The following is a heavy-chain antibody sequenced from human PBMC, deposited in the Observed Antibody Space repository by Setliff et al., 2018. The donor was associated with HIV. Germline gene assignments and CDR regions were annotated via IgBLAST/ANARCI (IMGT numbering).Heavy chain of an antibody. CDR2: ISSGGEIM. J-gene: IGHJ5*02. Sequence: PGGSLRLSCAASGFTFSSYSMNWVRQAPGKGLEWVSAISSGGEIMFYADSVKGRFTISRDNSKNTLYLQMISLRADDTAIYYCAKDPRGSMVRGLINYFDPWGQGTLVTVSS. V-gene: IGHV3-23*01. CDR1: GFTFSSYS. CDR3: AKDPRGSMVRGLINYFDP. D-gene: IGHD3-10*01.